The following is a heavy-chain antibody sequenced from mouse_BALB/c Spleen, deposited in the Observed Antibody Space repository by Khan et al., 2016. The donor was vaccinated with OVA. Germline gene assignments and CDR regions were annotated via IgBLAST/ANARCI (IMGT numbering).Heavy chain of an antibody. J-gene: IGHJ2*01. D-gene: IGHD2-1*01. CDR2: ISYSGST. CDR1: GDSITSGY. CDR3: ARLGVRGNYGFDY. V-gene: IGHV3-8*02. Sequence: EVQLVESGPSLVKPSQTLSLTCSVTGDSITSGYWNWIRKFPGNKLEYMGYISYSGSTYYNPSLKSRISITRDTSKNQYYLQLNSVTTEDTATYXCARLGVRGNYGFDYWGQGTTLTVSS.